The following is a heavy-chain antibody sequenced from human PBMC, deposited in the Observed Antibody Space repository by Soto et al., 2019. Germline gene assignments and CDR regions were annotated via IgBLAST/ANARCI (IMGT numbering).Heavy chain of an antibody. Sequence: QVQLQESGPGLVKPSQTLSLTCTVSGGSISSGGYYWSWIRQHPGKGLEWIGYIYYSGSTYYNPSPKRRVTFXXDXSMXQCSLKLRSVTAADTAVYYCARERVTTRGATFFDYWGQGTLVTVSS. V-gene: IGHV4-31*03. CDR1: GGSISSGGYY. J-gene: IGHJ4*02. D-gene: IGHD1-26*01. CDR3: ARERVTTRGATFFDY. CDR2: IYYSGST.